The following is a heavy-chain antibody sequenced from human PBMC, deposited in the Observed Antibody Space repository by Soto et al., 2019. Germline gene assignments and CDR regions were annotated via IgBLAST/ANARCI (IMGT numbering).Heavy chain of an antibody. CDR2: IYYSGST. CDR1: GGSVNSGSYY. CDR3: ARAPLYSYGRLDY. V-gene: IGHV4-61*01. Sequence: SETLSLTCTVSGGSVNSGSYYWSWIRQPPGKGPEWIGFIYYSGSTNYSPSLKSRVTISIDTSKNQFSLKLSSVTAADTAVYYCARAPLYSYGRLDYWGQGTLVTVSS. D-gene: IGHD5-18*01. J-gene: IGHJ4*02.